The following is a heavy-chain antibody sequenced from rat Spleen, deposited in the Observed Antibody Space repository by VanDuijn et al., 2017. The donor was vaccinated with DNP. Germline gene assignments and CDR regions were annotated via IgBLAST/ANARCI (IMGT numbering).Heavy chain of an antibody. Sequence: EVQVVQSGGGLVQPGRSLKLSCATSGFTFGDYYMSWVRQAPTMGLEWVASINPDGSRTFYRDSVKGRFTISRENAESSLFLQMDSLRSEDTATYYCTTDAAYWGQGALVTVSS. J-gene: IGHJ3*01. CDR1: GFTFGDYY. CDR3: TTDAAY. V-gene: IGHV5-20*01. CDR2: INPDGSRT.